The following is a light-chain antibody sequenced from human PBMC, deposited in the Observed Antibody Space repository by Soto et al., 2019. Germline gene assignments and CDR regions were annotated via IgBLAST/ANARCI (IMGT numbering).Light chain of an antibody. CDR2: QAS. CDR1: QSLNIW. J-gene: IGKJ1*01. Sequence: DTQMTQSPSTLSASVGDRVTITFRASQSLNIWLAWYQQKPGRAPKLLIYQASTLKSGVPSRFSGSGSGTEFTLTISSLQPDDFATYYCQHYNSYSEAFGQGTKVDIK. CDR3: QHYNSYSEA. V-gene: IGKV1-5*03.